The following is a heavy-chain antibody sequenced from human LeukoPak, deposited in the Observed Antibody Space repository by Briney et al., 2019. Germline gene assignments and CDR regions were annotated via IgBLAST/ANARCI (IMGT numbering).Heavy chain of an antibody. V-gene: IGHV7-4-1*02. Sequence: GASVKVSCKASRYTFTSYPMNWVRQAPGQGLEWMGWINTNTGHPTYAQAFTGRFVFSLDTSVSTVYLQINNLKAEDTAVYYRARQGFDASGLYYRGLDYWGQGTLITVSS. D-gene: IGHD6-19*01. CDR2: INTNTGHP. CDR3: ARQGFDASGLYYRGLDY. CDR1: RYTFTSYP. J-gene: IGHJ4*02.